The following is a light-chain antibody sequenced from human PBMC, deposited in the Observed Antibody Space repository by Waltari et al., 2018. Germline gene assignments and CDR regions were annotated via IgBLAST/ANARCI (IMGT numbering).Light chain of an antibody. J-gene: IGKJ1*01. CDR2: GAS. CDR3: QHYVTLPVT. Sequence: EIVLTQSPGTVSLSPGDRATLSCRASQSVSRTLAWYQQKPGQAPSLLIYGASIRATGIPDRFSGSGSGTDFSLTISRLEPEDFAVYYCQHYVTLPVTFGQGTKVEIK. V-gene: IGKV3-20*01. CDR1: QSVSRT.